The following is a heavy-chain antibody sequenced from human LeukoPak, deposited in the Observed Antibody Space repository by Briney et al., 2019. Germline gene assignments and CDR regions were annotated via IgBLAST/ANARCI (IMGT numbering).Heavy chain of an antibody. CDR2: IYYTGST. V-gene: IGHV4-30-4*01. J-gene: IGHJ4*02. CDR1: AGSLSSGDYY. CDR3: ARGSTGPDY. Sequence: PSQTLSLTCTVSAGSLSSGDYYWSWIRQPPGKGLEWIGYIYYTGSTYYNPSLKSRVTISIDTSKNQFSLNLNSVTAADTAVYYCARGSTGPDYWGQGTLVTVSS. D-gene: IGHD3-9*01.